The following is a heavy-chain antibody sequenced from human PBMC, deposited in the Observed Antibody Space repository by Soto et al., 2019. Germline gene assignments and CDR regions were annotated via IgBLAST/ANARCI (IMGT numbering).Heavy chain of an antibody. CDR3: ARADSGYAHGYYYYGMDI. CDR1: GFTFSSYS. D-gene: IGHD5-12*01. J-gene: IGHJ6*02. V-gene: IGHV3-48*01. Sequence: GGSLRLSCAASGFTFSSYSMNWVRQAPGKGLEWVSYISSSSSTIYYADSVKGRFTISRDNAKNSLYLQMNSLRAEDTAVYYCARADSGYAHGYYYYGMDIWGQGTTVTVSS. CDR2: ISSSSSTI.